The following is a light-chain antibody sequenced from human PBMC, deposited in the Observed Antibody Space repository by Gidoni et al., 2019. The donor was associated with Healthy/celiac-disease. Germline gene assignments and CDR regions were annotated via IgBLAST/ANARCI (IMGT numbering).Light chain of an antibody. J-gene: IGKJ2*04. V-gene: IGKV3-20*01. CDR1: QSVSSSY. Sequence: EIVLTQSPGTLSLSPGERATLSCRASQSVSSSYLAWYQQKPGQAPRLLIYGASSRATGIPDRFSGSGSGTDFTLTISRLEPEDLAVYYCQQYGSSPECSFGQGTKLEIK. CDR3: QQYGSSPECS. CDR2: GAS.